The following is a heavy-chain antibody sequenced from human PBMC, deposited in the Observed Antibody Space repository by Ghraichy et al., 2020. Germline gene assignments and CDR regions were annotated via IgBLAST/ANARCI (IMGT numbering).Heavy chain of an antibody. CDR2: IYHSGST. Sequence: SETLSLTCAVSGGAISSSNWWSWVRQPPGKGLEWIGEIYHSGSTNYNPSLKIRVTISVDKSKNQFSLKLSSVTAADTAVYYCARDQDYDFWSGNARGYYYMDVWGKGTTVTVSS. CDR1: GGAISSSNW. J-gene: IGHJ6*03. D-gene: IGHD3-3*01. CDR3: ARDQDYDFWSGNARGYYYMDV. V-gene: IGHV4-4*02.